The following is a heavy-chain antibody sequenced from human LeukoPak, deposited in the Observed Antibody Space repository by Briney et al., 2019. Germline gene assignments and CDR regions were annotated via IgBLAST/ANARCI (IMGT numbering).Heavy chain of an antibody. CDR3: ARDRIYCSGGSCYSYWFDP. Sequence: ASVKVSCKASGYTFTGYYMHWVRQAPGQGLEWMGRINPNSGGTNYAQKFQGRVTMTGDTSISTAYMELSRLRSDDTAVYYCARDRIYCSGGSCYSYWFDPWGQGTLVTVSS. V-gene: IGHV1-2*06. CDR1: GYTFTGYY. CDR2: INPNSGGT. J-gene: IGHJ5*02. D-gene: IGHD2-15*01.